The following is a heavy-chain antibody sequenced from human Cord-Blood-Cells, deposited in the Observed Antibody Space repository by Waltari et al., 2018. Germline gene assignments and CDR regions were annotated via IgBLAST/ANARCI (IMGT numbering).Heavy chain of an antibody. CDR1: GGSFSGYY. CDR2: INHSGST. CDR3: ARAETYYDILTGYYDY. Sequence: QVQLQQWGAGLLKPSETLSLTCAVYGGSFSGYYWSWIRQPPGKGLEWIGEINHSGSTHYNPSLKSRVTISVDASKNQFSLKLSSVTAADTSVYYCARAETYYDILTGYYDYWGQGTLVTVSS. V-gene: IGHV4-34*01. D-gene: IGHD3-9*01. J-gene: IGHJ4*02.